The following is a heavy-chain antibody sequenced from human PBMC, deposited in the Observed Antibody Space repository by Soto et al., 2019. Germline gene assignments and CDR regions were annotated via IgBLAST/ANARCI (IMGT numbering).Heavy chain of an antibody. V-gene: IGHV4-4*02. D-gene: IGHD1-1*01. CDR3: ARAAATDYYYYGMDV. CDR2: IYHSGST. J-gene: IGHJ6*02. CDR1: GGSISSSNW. Sequence: SLTCAVSGGSISSSNWWSWVRQPPGKGLEWIGEIYHSGSTNYNPSLKSRVTISVDKSKNQFSLKLSSVTAADTAVYYCARAAATDYYYYGMDVWGQGTTVTVSS.